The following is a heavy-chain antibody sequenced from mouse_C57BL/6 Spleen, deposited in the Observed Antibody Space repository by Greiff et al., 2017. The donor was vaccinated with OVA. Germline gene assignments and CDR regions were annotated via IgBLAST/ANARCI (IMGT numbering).Heavy chain of an antibody. V-gene: IGHV1-69*01. CDR3: ARDETAMDY. J-gene: IGHJ4*01. CDR1: GYTFTSYW. CDR2: IDPSDSYT. Sequence: QVQLQQPGAELVMPGASVKLSCKASGYTFTSYWMHWVKQRPGQGLEWIGEIDPSDSYTNYNQKFKGKSTLTVDKSSSTAYMQRSSLTSEDSAVYYCARDETAMDYWGQGTSVTVSA.